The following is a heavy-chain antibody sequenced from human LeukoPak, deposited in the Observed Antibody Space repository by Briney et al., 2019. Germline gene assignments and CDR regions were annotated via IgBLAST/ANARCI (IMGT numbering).Heavy chain of an antibody. CDR2: ISGSGGST. CDR1: GFTFSIYA. V-gene: IGHV3-23*01. D-gene: IGHD1-26*01. Sequence: GGSLRLSCAACGFTFSIYAMSWVRQAPGKGLEWVSAISGSGGSTYYADSVKGRFTISRDNSKNTLYLQMNSLRAEDTAVYYCAKGTGIVGATSDAFDIWGQGTMVTVSS. J-gene: IGHJ3*02. CDR3: AKGTGIVGATSDAFDI.